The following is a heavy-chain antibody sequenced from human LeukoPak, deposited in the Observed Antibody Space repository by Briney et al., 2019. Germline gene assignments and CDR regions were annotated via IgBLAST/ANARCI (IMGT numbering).Heavy chain of an antibody. V-gene: IGHV1-69*01. Sequence: GSSVKVSCKASGGTFSSYAISWVRQAPGQGLEWMGGIIPIFGTANYARKFQGRVTITADESTSTAYMELSSLRSEDTAVYYCARDRDLHSSWEIFDYWGQGTLVTVSS. J-gene: IGHJ4*02. CDR3: ARDRDLHSSWEIFDY. CDR2: IIPIFGTA. D-gene: IGHD6-13*01. CDR1: GGTFSSYA.